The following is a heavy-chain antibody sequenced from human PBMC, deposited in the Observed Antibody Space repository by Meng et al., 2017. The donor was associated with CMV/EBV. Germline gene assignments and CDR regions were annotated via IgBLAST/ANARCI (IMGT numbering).Heavy chain of an antibody. V-gene: IGHV1-2*02. CDR1: GYTFTGYY. D-gene: IGHD2-2*01. CDR2: INPNSGGT. J-gene: IGHJ6*02. Sequence: ASVKVSCKASGYTFTGYYMHWVRQAPGQGLEWMGWINPNSGGTNYAQKFQGRVTMTRDTSISTAYMELSRLRSDDTAVYYCASDGGRYCSSTSCYYGMDVWGQGTTVTVSS. CDR3: ASDGGRYCSSTSCYYGMDV.